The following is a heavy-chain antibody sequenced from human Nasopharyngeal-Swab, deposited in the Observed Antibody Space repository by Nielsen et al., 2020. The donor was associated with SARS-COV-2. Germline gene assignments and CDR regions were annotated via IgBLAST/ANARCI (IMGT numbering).Heavy chain of an antibody. CDR2: INSDGSTT. CDR3: ARVPFYSSGWYGVDYFDY. D-gene: IGHD6-19*01. Sequence: VRPGPGEGVAWVSRINSDGSTTMYADSVKGRFTISRDNAKDMLYLQMNSLRAEDTAVYYCARVPFYSSGWYGVDYFDYWGQGTLVTVSS. V-gene: IGHV3-74*03. J-gene: IGHJ4*02.